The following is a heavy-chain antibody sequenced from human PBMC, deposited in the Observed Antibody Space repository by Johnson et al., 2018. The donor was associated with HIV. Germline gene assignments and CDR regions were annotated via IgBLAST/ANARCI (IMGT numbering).Heavy chain of an antibody. Sequence: VQLVESGGGVVQPGRSLRLSCAASGFTFSSYWMHWVRQAPGKGLVWVSRINSDGSSTSYADSVKGRFTISRDNAKNTLYLQMNSLGAEDTALYYCTRARYSSSWYNGDAFDIWGQGTMVTVSS. CDR2: INSDGSST. CDR3: TRARYSSSWYNGDAFDI. J-gene: IGHJ3*02. D-gene: IGHD6-13*01. V-gene: IGHV3-74*02. CDR1: GFTFSSYW.